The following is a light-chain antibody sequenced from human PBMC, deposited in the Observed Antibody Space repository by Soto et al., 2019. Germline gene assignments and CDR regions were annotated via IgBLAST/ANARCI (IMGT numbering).Light chain of an antibody. CDR1: QSIGSG. Sequence: DVQITQSPSTLSASVGDRVTITCRASQSIGSGLAWYQQKPGTAPKLLIYDVSSLESGVPSRFSGSGSGTEFTLTITSLQPDDSATYYCQQCNSFWTFGQGTKVDIK. CDR3: QQCNSFWT. J-gene: IGKJ1*01. V-gene: IGKV1-5*01. CDR2: DVS.